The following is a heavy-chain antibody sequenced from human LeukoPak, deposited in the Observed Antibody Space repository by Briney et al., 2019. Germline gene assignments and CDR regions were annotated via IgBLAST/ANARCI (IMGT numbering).Heavy chain of an antibody. Sequence: GGSLRLSCAASGFTVSSNYMSWVRQAPGKGLEWVSVIYSGGSTYYADSVKGRFTISRDNSKNTLYLQMNSLRAEDTAVYYCARDRTVTTGPTGYGMDVWGQGTTVTVSS. CDR2: IYSGGST. CDR1: GFTVSSNY. CDR3: ARDRTVTTGPTGYGMDV. D-gene: IGHD4-17*01. V-gene: IGHV3-66*01. J-gene: IGHJ6*02.